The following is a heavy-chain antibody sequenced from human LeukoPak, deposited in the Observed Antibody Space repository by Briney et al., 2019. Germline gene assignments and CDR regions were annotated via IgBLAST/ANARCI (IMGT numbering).Heavy chain of an antibody. V-gene: IGHV3-30*03. J-gene: IGHJ4*02. D-gene: IGHD6-13*01. CDR1: GFTFSSYG. Sequence: GGSLRLSCAASGFTFSSYGMHWVRQAPGKGLEWVAVISYDGSNKYYADSVKGRFTISRDNSKNTLYLQMNSLRAEDTAVYYCARDADSYSSSWSTYFDYWGQGTLVTVSS. CDR3: ARDADSYSSSWSTYFDY. CDR2: ISYDGSNK.